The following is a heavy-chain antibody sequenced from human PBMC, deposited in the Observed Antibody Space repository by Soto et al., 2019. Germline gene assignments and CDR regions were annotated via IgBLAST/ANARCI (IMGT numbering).Heavy chain of an antibody. CDR1: GDTFNNFA. Sequence: QVQLVQSGTEVKKPGSSVRVSCKASGDTFNNFAFSWVRQAPGQGLEWMGGIIPLFGAGNYAQKFQSRVTITAGESTSTAYLDLSRLRSEDTAMYYCARSAYFSGSGRNLYTQPFDYWGQGTLVTVSS. CDR3: ARSAYFSGSGRNLYTQPFDY. D-gene: IGHD3-10*01. J-gene: IGHJ4*02. CDR2: IIPLFGAG. V-gene: IGHV1-69*01.